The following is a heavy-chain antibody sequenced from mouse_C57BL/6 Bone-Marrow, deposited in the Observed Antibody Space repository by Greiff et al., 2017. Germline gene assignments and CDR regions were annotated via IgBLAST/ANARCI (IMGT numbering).Heavy chain of an antibody. V-gene: IGHV1-64*01. CDR2: IHPNSGST. Sequence: QVQLQQPGAELVKPGASVKLSCKASGYTFTSYWMHWVKQRPGQGLEWIGMIHPNSGSTNYNETFKSKATLTVDQSSSTAYMQLSSLTSEDSAVYYCARLGGYYVYYYAMDYWGQGTSVTVSS. J-gene: IGHJ4*01. D-gene: IGHD2-3*01. CDR1: GYTFTSYW. CDR3: ARLGGYYVYYYAMDY.